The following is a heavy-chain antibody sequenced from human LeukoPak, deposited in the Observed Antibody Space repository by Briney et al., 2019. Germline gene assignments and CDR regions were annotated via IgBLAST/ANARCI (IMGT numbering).Heavy chain of an antibody. J-gene: IGHJ3*02. CDR2: ISKDGFKT. Sequence: PGRSLRLSCAASGFTFSDHVMHWVRQAPGMGLEWVSVISKDGFKTFYAGSVEGRFTFSRDNSENTLYLQMNYLKPEDTAVYYCGKDEGTIWNSKIDLFDILGQGTMVTVSS. CDR1: GFTFSDHV. D-gene: IGHD1-7*01. CDR3: GKDEGTIWNSKIDLFDI. V-gene: IGHV3-30*04.